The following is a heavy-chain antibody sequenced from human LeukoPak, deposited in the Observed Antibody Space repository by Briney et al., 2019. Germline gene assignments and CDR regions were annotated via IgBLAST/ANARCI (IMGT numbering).Heavy chain of an antibody. CDR2: ISYDGSNK. CDR1: GFTFSSYG. J-gene: IGHJ4*02. V-gene: IGHV3-30*03. CDR3: ARVSEGYCSSTSCYTDDY. Sequence: RSLRLSCAASGFTFSSYGMHWVRQAPGKGLEWVAVISYDGSNKYYADSVKGRFTISRDNSKNTLYLQMNSLRAEDTAVYYCARVSEGYCSSTSCYTDDYWGQGTLVTVSS. D-gene: IGHD2-2*02.